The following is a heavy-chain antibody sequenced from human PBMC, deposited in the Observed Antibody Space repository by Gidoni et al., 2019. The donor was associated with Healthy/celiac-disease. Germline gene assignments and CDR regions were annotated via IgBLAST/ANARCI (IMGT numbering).Heavy chain of an antibody. V-gene: IGHV4-31*03. J-gene: IGHJ4*02. Sequence: QVQLQESGPGLVKPSQTLSLTCTVSGGSISSGGYYWGWIRQHPGKGLEWIGYIYYSGSTYYNPSLKSRVTISVDTSKNQFSLKLSSVTAADTAVYYCARGGIAVEYYFDYWGQGTLVTVSS. D-gene: IGHD6-19*01. CDR1: GGSISSGGYY. CDR3: ARGGIAVEYYFDY. CDR2: IYYSGST.